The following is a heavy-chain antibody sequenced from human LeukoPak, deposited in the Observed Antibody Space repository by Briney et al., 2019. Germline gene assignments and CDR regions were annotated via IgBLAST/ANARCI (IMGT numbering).Heavy chain of an antibody. V-gene: IGHV3-9*01. CDR3: AKDGPFGSN. J-gene: IGHJ4*02. CDR1: GFTFDDYA. Sequence: GRSLRLSCAASGFTFDDYAMHWVRQAPGKGLEWASGISWNSGSIGYADSVKGRFTISRDNAKNSLYLQMNSLRAEDTALYYCAKDGPFGSNWGQGTLVTVSS. CDR2: ISWNSGSI. D-gene: IGHD3-16*01.